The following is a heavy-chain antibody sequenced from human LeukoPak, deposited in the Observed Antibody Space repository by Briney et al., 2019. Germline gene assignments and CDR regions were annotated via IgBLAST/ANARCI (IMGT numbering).Heavy chain of an antibody. CDR2: IIPIFGTA. CDR3: ARVPWSRHCSSTSCSKGAFDI. D-gene: IGHD2-2*01. Sequence: GASAKVSCKASGGTFSSYAISWVRQAPGQGLEWMGGIIPIFGTANYAQKFQGRVTITTDESTSTAYMELSSLRSEDTAVYYCARVPWSRHCSSTSCSKGAFDIWGQGILVSVSS. J-gene: IGHJ4*02. CDR1: GGTFSSYA. V-gene: IGHV1-69*05.